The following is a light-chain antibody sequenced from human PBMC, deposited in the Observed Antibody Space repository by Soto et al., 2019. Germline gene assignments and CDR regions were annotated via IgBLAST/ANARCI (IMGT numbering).Light chain of an antibody. Sequence: EIVLTQSPGTLSLYTGERATLSCRASQSVSSSYLAWYQQKPGQAPRLLIYGASSRATGIPDRFSGSGSGTDFTLTISRLEPEDFAVYYCQQYGNSPITFGQGTRLEIK. CDR2: GAS. J-gene: IGKJ5*01. CDR3: QQYGNSPIT. V-gene: IGKV3-20*01. CDR1: QSVSSSY.